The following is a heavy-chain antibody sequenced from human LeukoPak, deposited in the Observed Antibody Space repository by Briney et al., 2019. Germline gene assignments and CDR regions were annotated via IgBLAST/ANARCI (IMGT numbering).Heavy chain of an antibody. V-gene: IGHV3-21*01. D-gene: IGHD6-13*01. CDR3: ARLEFAAAGNRWFDP. CDR2: ISSSSSYI. J-gene: IGHJ5*02. Sequence: GGSLRLSCAASGFTFSSYSMNWVRQAPGKGLEWVSSISSSSSYIYYADSVKGRFTISRDNAKNSLYLQMNSLRAEDTAVYYCARLEFAAAGNRWFDPWGQGTLVTVSS. CDR1: GFTFSSYS.